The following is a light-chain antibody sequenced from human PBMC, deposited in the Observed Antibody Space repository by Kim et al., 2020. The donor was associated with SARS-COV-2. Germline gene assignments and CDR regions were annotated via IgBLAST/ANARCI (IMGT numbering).Light chain of an antibody. CDR2: GAS. CDR1: QSVSSN. V-gene: IGKV3-15*01. J-gene: IGKJ1*01. CDR3: HQYDNRPRT. Sequence: ETVMTQSPATLSMSPGERATLSCRASQSVSSNLAWYQQKPGQAPRLLIYGASTRATGIPARFSGSGSGTEFTLTITSLQSEDFAVYYCHQYDNRPRTFGQGTKVDIK.